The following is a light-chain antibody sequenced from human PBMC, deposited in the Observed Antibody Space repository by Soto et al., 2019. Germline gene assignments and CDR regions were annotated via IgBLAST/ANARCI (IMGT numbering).Light chain of an antibody. CDR2: DAS. V-gene: IGKV3-11*01. CDR1: HIVNNY. CDR3: QQRIDWPRLT. J-gene: IGKJ4*01. Sequence: EIVLTQSPATLSLSPGERATLSCRASHIVNNYLAWYQQKPGQAPRLLIYDASNRATGIPARFSGSGSGTDFTLTISGLEPEDFAVYYCQQRIDWPRLTFGGGTKVEIK.